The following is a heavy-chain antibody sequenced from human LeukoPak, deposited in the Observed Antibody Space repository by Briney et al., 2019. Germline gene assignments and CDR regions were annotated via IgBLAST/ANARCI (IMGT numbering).Heavy chain of an antibody. Sequence: SETLSLTCTVSGGSISSYYWSWIRQPPGRRLEWIGYVYYSGSTNYNPSLKSRVTISVDTSKNQFSLKLNSVTTADTAVYYCARLTLGIAAPPVEGYWGQGTLVTVSS. D-gene: IGHD6-13*01. CDR2: VYYSGST. J-gene: IGHJ4*02. CDR1: GGSISSYY. CDR3: ARLTLGIAAPPVEGY. V-gene: IGHV4-59*01.